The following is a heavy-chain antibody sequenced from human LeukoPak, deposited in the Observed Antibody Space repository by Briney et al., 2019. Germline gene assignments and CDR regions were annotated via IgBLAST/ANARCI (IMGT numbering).Heavy chain of an antibody. J-gene: IGHJ4*02. V-gene: IGHV3-23*01. Sequence: GGSLRLSCAASGFTFSDYYMNWIRQAPGKGLEWVSAISGSGGSTYYADSVKGRFTISRDNSKNTLYLQMNSLRAEDTAVYYCAKDSDCSSTSCQSYWGQGTLVTVSS. CDR2: ISGSGGST. D-gene: IGHD2-2*01. CDR3: AKDSDCSSTSCQSY. CDR1: GFTFSDYY.